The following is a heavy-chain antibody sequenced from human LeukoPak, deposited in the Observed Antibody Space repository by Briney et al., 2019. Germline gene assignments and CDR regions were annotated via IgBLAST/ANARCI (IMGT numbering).Heavy chain of an antibody. CDR1: GGSISSYY. Sequence: SETLSLTCTVSGGSISSYYWSRIRQPPGKGLEWIGYIYYSGSTYYNPSLKSRVTISVDTSKNQFSLKLSSVTAADTAVYYCARGSPPLNWGQGTLVTVSS. V-gene: IGHV4-59*08. CDR3: ARGSPPLN. CDR2: IYYSGST. J-gene: IGHJ4*02.